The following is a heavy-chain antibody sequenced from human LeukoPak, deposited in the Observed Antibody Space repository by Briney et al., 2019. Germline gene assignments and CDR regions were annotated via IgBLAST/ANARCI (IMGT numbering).Heavy chain of an antibody. J-gene: IGHJ2*01. CDR2: ISRSSIYR. D-gene: IGHD3-22*01. CDR1: GFTFSSYS. V-gene: IGHV3-21*01. CDR3: ARSRQHYYESSGNYEIFNWYFDL. Sequence: GRSLRLSCAASGFTFSSYSVNWVRQPPGKGLEWVSSISRSSIYRYYADSVKGRYTISRDNAKNSLYLQMNSLRVEDTAVYYCARSRQHYYESSGNYEIFNWYFDLWGRGTLVTVSS.